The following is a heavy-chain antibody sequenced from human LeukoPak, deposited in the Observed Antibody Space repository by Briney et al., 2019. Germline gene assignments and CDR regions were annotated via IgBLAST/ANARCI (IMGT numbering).Heavy chain of an antibody. D-gene: IGHD2-2*01. CDR1: GFTLSSDA. CDR2: ISYDGNNK. V-gene: IGHV3-30-3*01. Sequence: GRSLRLSCAASGFTLSSDAMHWVPQAPGKGLEWVALISYDGNNKYYADSVKGRFTISRDNSKNRLYLQMDSLGAEDTAVYSCASLPPDIVVVPAARLDYWGRGTLVTVSS. CDR3: ASLPPDIVVVPAARLDY. J-gene: IGHJ4*02.